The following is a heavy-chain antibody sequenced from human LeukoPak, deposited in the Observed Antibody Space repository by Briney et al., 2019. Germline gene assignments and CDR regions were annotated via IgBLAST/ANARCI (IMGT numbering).Heavy chain of an antibody. J-gene: IGHJ2*01. CDR1: GGTFSSYA. CDR3: ARDLRWNDHWYFDL. Sequence: ASVKVSCKASGGTFSSYAISWVRQAPGQGLEWMGGIIPIFGTANYAQKFQGRVTMTTDTSTSTAYMELRSLRSDDTAVYYCARDLRWNDHWYFDLWGRGTLVTVSS. CDR2: IIPIFGTA. D-gene: IGHD1-1*01. V-gene: IGHV1-69*05.